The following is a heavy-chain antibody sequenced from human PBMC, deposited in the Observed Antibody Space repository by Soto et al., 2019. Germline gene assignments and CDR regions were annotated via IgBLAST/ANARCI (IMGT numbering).Heavy chain of an antibody. J-gene: IGHJ4*02. V-gene: IGHV3-9*01. CDR2: ITWNSDTV. CDR3: TKEDFDY. CDR1: GFIFDDYA. Sequence: EVQLVESGGGLVQPGRSLRLSCEASGFIFDDYAMHWVRQAPGKGLEWVSGITWNSDTVAYADSVRGRFTISRDNAKNSLYLQMNSLKTEDTALYYCTKEDFDYWGQGTLVTVSS.